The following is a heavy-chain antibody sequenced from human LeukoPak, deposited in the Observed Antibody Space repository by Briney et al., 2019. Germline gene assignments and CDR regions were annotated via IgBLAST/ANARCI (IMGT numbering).Heavy chain of an antibody. D-gene: IGHD3-10*01. V-gene: IGHV3-23*01. CDR2: ISHSGGST. CDR1: GFTFSSYA. CDR3: AKNVLLWFGIDY. J-gene: IGHJ4*02. Sequence: GGSLRLSCAASGFTFSSYAVSWVRQAPGKGLEWVSAISHSGGSTYYADSVKGRFTISRDNPKNTLYLQMNSLRAEYTAVYYCAKNVLLWFGIDYWGQGTLVTVSS.